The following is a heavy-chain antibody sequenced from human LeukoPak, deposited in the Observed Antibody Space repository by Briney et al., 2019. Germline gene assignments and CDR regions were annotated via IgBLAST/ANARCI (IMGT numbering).Heavy chain of an antibody. CDR2: IKQDGSEK. CDR1: GFTFSSYW. J-gene: IGHJ6*03. CDR3: ARFVSSGWYNYYYYYMGV. Sequence: GGSLRLSCAASGFTFSSYWMSWVRQAPGKGLEWVANIKQDGSEKYYVDSVKGRFTISRDNAKNPLYLQMNSLRAEDTAVYYCARFVSSGWYNYYYYYMGVWGKGTTVTVSS. D-gene: IGHD6-19*01. V-gene: IGHV3-7*01.